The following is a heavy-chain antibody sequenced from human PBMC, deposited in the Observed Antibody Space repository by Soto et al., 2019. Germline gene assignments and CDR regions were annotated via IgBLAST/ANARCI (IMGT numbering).Heavy chain of an antibody. D-gene: IGHD1-1*01. CDR2: IYATGTT. CDR3: VRDGTKTLRDWFDP. CDR1: CASISGFC. Sequence: SETLSLTCTVSCASISGFCWSWIRKSSGKGLEWIGRIYATGTTDYNPSLKSRVMMSVDTSKKQFSLKLRAVTAADTAVYYCVRDGTKTLRDWFDPWGQGISVTVSS. J-gene: IGHJ5*02. V-gene: IGHV4-4*07.